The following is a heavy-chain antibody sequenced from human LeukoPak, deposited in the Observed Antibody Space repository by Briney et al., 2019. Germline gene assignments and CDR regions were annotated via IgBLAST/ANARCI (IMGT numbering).Heavy chain of an antibody. J-gene: IGHJ4*02. CDR1: GFTFSTYW. D-gene: IGHD2-21*02. V-gene: IGHV3-7*01. CDR3: ATDRDNSDWQKRFDS. Sequence: GGSLRLSCAASGFTFSTYWMNWYRQAPGKGLEWVGNINQDASEINYVDSVRGRFTISRDNAKNSLQLQMNSLRAEDTAVYYCATDRDNSDWQKRFDSWGQGTLVTVSS. CDR2: INQDASEI.